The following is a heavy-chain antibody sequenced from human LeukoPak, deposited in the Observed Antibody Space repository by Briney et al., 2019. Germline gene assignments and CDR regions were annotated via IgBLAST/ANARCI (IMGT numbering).Heavy chain of an antibody. CDR3: ARQNYDSSGYYSFDY. CDR1: GGSISSYY. D-gene: IGHD3-22*01. V-gene: IGHV4-59*08. J-gene: IGHJ4*02. CDR2: IYYSGST. Sequence: SETLSLTCTVSGGSISSYYWSRIRQPPGKGLEWIGYIYYSGSTNYNPSLKSRVTISVDTYKNQFSLKLSSVTAADTAVYYCARQNYDSSGYYSFDYWGQGTLVTVSS.